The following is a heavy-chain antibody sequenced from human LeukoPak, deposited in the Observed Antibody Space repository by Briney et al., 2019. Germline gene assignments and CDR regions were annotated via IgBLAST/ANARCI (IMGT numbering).Heavy chain of an antibody. V-gene: IGHV4-39*01. D-gene: IGHD3-9*01. CDR1: GGSITTIPYN. J-gene: IGHJ5*01. CDR3: ARHPTGYPNWFDS. CDR2: ISYVGTT. Sequence: PSETLSLTCTVSGGSITTIPYNWGWIRQPPGKGLEWIGTISYVGTTYYEPSLKSRVTMSIDTPKNQFSLNLNSATAADTAVYYCARHPTGYPNWFDSWGQGTLVIVFS.